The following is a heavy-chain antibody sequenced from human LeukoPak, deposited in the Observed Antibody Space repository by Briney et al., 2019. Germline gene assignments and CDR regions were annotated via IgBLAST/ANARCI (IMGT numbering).Heavy chain of an antibody. D-gene: IGHD6-19*01. Sequence: PGGSLRLSCAASGFTFSSYDMYWVRQATGKGLEWVSAIGTAGDTYYPGSVKGRFTVSRENAKNSLYLQMNSLRAGDTAVYYCARAGSYSSGWYPRGVPYYYGMDVWGQGTTVTVSS. V-gene: IGHV3-13*01. CDR3: ARAGSYSSGWYPRGVPYYYGMDV. J-gene: IGHJ6*02. CDR1: GFTFSSYD. CDR2: IGTAGDT.